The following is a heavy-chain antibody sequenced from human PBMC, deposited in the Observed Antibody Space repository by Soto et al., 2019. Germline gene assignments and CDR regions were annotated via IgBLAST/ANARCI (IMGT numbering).Heavy chain of an antibody. J-gene: IGHJ4*02. CDR2: IKQDGSEK. D-gene: IGHD1-26*01. CDR1: GFTFISYW. CDR3: ASPGVGAPDPFDY. Sequence: EVQLVESGGCLVQPGGSLRLSCAASGFTFISYWMSWVRQAPGKGLEWVANIKQDGSEKYYVDSVKGRFTISRDNAKNSPYLQMNSLRAEDTAVYYCASPGVGAPDPFDYWGQGTLVTVSS. V-gene: IGHV3-7*03.